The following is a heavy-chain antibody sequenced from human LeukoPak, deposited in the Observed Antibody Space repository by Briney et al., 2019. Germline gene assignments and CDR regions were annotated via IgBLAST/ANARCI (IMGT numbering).Heavy chain of an antibody. CDR1: GFTFSSYS. V-gene: IGHV3-30*03. Sequence: QPGGSLRLSCAASGFTFSSYSMNWVRQAPGKGLEWVSVISYDGNNKYYADSVKGRFTISRDNSKNTLYLQMNSLRAEDTAVYYCARDVCSSTSCYGGGYFQYWGQGTLVTVSS. CDR3: ARDVCSSTSCYGGGYFQY. D-gene: IGHD2-2*01. J-gene: IGHJ1*01. CDR2: ISYDGNNK.